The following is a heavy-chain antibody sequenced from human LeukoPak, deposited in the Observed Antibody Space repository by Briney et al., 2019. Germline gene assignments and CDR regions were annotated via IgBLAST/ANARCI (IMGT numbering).Heavy chain of an antibody. CDR2: IYYSEST. J-gene: IGHJ6*02. CDR1: GGSISSYY. V-gene: IGHV4-59*01. CDR3: ARDRRHSSSWRPDYYYYGMDV. D-gene: IGHD6-13*01. Sequence: KPSETLSLTCTVSGGSISSYYWSWIRQPPGKGLEWIGYIYYSESTNYNPSLKSRVTISVDTSKNQFSLKLSSVTAADTAVYYCARDRRHSSSWRPDYYYYGMDVWGQGTTVTVSS.